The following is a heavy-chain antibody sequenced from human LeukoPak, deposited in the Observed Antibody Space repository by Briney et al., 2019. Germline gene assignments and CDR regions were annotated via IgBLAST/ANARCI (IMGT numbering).Heavy chain of an antibody. V-gene: IGHV4-59*08. CDR3: ARRNYDILTGYWIFFDY. J-gene: IGHJ4*02. CDR1: GGSISSYY. CDR2: MYYTGST. D-gene: IGHD3-9*01. Sequence: SETLSLTCTVSGGSISSYYWSWIRQPPGKGLEWIGYMYYTGSTNYNPSLKSRVTISVDTSKNQFSLKLSSVTAADTAVYYCARRNYDILTGYWIFFDYWGQGTLVTVSS.